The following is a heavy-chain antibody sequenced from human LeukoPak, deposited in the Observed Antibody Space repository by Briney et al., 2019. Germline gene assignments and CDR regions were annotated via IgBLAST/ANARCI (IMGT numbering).Heavy chain of an antibody. Sequence: SETLSLTCTVSGGSISSGDYYWSWIRQPPGKGLEWIGYIYYSGGTHYNPSLKSRVTISVDTSKNQFSLKLSSVTAADTAVYYCARGEFGELLSYYYGMDVWGKGTTVTVSS. CDR3: ARGEFGELLSYYYGMDV. V-gene: IGHV4-30-4*01. CDR1: GGSISSGDYY. CDR2: IYYSGGT. J-gene: IGHJ6*04. D-gene: IGHD3-10*01.